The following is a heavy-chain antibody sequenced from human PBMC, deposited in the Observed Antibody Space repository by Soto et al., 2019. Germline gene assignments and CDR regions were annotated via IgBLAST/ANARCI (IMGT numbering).Heavy chain of an antibody. Sequence: QVPLVQSGAEVKKPGSSVKVSCKASGGTFSSYAISWVRQAPGQGLEWMGGIIPIFGTANYAQKFQGRVTITADESTSTAYMELSNLRSEDTAVYYCARGSGDSSGYYYYGMDVWGQGTTVTVSS. J-gene: IGHJ6*02. CDR3: ARGSGDSSGYYYYGMDV. D-gene: IGHD3-22*01. V-gene: IGHV1-69*01. CDR2: IIPIFGTA. CDR1: GGTFSSYA.